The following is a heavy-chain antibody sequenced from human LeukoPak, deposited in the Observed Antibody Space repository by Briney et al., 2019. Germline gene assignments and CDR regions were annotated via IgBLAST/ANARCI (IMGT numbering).Heavy chain of an antibody. CDR1: EFTFSDYY. V-gene: IGHV3-11*01. Sequence: PGGSLRLSCAASEFTFSDYYMSWMRQAPGKGLEWVSYISYSGDTIYYADSVKGRFTVSRDNARNSLTLQINGLRAEDTALYYCARDGKQHLARFYFDCWGQGALVTVSS. CDR3: ARDGKQHLARFYFDC. J-gene: IGHJ4*02. D-gene: IGHD1/OR15-1a*01. CDR2: ISYSGDTI.